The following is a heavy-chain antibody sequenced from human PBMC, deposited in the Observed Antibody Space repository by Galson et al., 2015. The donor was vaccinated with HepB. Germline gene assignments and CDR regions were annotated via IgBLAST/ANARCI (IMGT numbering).Heavy chain of an antibody. V-gene: IGHV5-10-1*01. CDR2: IDPSDSYT. D-gene: IGHD1-1*01. CDR1: GYTFTSYW. CDR3: ARPVWNDVRPDAFDI. Sequence: QSGAEVKKPGESLRISCKASGYTFTSYWISWVRQMPGKGLEWMGRIDPSDSYTNYSPSFQGHVTISADKSISTAYLQWSSLKASDTAMYYCARPVWNDVRPDAFDIWGQGTMVTVSS. J-gene: IGHJ3*02.